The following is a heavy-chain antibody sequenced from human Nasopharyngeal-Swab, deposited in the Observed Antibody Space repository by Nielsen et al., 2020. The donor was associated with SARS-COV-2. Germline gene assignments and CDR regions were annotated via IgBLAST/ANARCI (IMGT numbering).Heavy chain of an antibody. J-gene: IGHJ6*03. CDR1: GGTFSSYA. CDR3: ARTTGTSSPIYYYYYYMDV. CDR2: IIPIFGTA. Sequence: SVKVSCKASGGTFSSYAISWVRQAPAQGLEWMGGIIPIFGTANYAQQFQGRVTIPAAESTSTAYMELSSLRSEDTAVYYCARTTGTSSPIYYYYYYMDVWGKGTTVTVSS. D-gene: IGHD1-1*01. V-gene: IGHV1-69*13.